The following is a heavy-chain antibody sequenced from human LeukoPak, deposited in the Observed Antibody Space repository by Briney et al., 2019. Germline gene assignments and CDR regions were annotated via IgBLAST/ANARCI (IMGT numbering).Heavy chain of an antibody. J-gene: IGHJ6*02. CDR3: ARESTRKWDV. CDR1: GFTFSGYY. Sequence: GGSLRLSCAASGFTFSGYYMNWIRQAPGKGLEWVSYISTSSTYTNYADSVKGRFTISRDSAKNSLYLQMNSLRAEDTAVYYCARESTRKWDVWGQGTTVTVSS. D-gene: IGHD1-26*01. CDR2: ISTSSTYT. V-gene: IGHV3-11*05.